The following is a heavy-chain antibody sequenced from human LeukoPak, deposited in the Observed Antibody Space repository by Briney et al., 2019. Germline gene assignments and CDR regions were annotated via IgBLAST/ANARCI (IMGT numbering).Heavy chain of an antibody. Sequence: SETLSLTCTVSGGSISSYYWSWIRQPPGKGLEWIGYIYYSETTNYNPSLKSRVTISVDKSKNQFSLRLSSVAAADTAVYYCARRLVDSGASQVSDDWGQGTLVTVPS. J-gene: IGHJ4*02. CDR2: IYYSETT. CDR1: GGSISSYY. D-gene: IGHD2-15*01. V-gene: IGHV4-59*12. CDR3: ARRLVDSGASQVSDD.